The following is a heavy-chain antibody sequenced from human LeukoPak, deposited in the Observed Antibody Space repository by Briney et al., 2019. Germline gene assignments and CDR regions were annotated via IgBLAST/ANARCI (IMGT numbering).Heavy chain of an antibody. CDR3: ARGGTTVTPGLLWFDP. Sequence: PSETLSLTCTVSGGSISSYYWSWIRQPPGKGLGWIGYIYYSGSTNYNPSLKSRVTISVDTSKNQFSLKLSSVTAADTAVYYCARGGTTVTPGLLWFDPWGQGTLVTVSS. D-gene: IGHD4-17*01. CDR2: IYYSGST. J-gene: IGHJ5*02. V-gene: IGHV4-59*08. CDR1: GGSISSYY.